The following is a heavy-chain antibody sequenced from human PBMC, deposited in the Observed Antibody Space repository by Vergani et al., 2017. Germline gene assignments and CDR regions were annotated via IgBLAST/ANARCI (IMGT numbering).Heavy chain of an antibody. D-gene: IGHD5-12*01. J-gene: IGHJ2*01. Sequence: QVPLVQSGAEVKKPGASVKVSCKVSGYTLPELSMHWVRQAPGKGLEWMGGFDPEDGETIYAQKFQGRVTMTEDTSTDTAYMELSSLRSEDTAVYYCATGQYVDIVATIWYFDLWGRGTLVTVSS. CDR1: GYTLPELS. V-gene: IGHV1-24*01. CDR2: FDPEDGET. CDR3: ATGQYVDIVATIWYFDL.